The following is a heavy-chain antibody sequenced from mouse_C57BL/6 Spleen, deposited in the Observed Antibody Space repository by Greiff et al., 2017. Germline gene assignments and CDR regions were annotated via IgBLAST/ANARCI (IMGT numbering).Heavy chain of an antibody. Sequence: QVQLQQPGAELVRPGSSVKLSCKASGYTFTSYWMHWVKQRPIQGLEWIGNIDPSDSETHYNQKFKDKATLTVDKSSSTAYMQLSSLTSEDSAVYYCARSNWEDYFDDWGQGTTLTVSS. CDR1: GYTFTSYW. D-gene: IGHD4-1*01. CDR3: ARSNWEDYFDD. V-gene: IGHV1-52*01. J-gene: IGHJ2*01. CDR2: IDPSDSET.